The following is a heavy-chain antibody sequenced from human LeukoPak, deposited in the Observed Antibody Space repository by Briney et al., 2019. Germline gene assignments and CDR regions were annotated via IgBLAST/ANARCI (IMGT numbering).Heavy chain of an antibody. CDR3: ARDQYYSSSD. D-gene: IGHD6-19*01. V-gene: IGHV3-7*03. CDR1: GFTFSSYW. J-gene: IGHJ4*02. CDR2: IKQDGSEK. Sequence: GGSLRLSCAASGFTFSSYWMRWVRQAPGKGLEWVANIKQDGSEKYYVDAVKGRFTISRDNAKKSLFLQMNSLRAEDTAVYYCARDQYYSSSDWGQGTLVTVSS.